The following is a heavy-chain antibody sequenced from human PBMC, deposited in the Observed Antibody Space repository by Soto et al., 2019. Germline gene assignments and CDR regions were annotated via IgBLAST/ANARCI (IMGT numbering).Heavy chain of an antibody. CDR3: AKDLYSSSPLELYYYYYGMDV. D-gene: IGHD6-6*01. CDR1: GFTFSSYG. CDR2: ISYDGSNK. Sequence: QVQLVESGGGVVQPGRSLRLSCAASGFTFSSYGMHWVRQAPGKGLEWVAVISYDGSNKYYADSVKGRFTISRDNSKNTLYLQMNSLRAEDTAVYYCAKDLYSSSPLELYYYYYGMDVWGQGTTVTVSS. V-gene: IGHV3-30*18. J-gene: IGHJ6*02.